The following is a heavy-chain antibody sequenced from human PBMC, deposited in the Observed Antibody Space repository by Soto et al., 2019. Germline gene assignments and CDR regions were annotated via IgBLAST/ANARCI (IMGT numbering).Heavy chain of an antibody. CDR1: GGSISSGGYY. D-gene: IGHD6-6*01. V-gene: IGHV4-31*03. CDR3: AREYSSSYYYYYGMDV. Sequence: QVQLQESGPGLVKPSQTLSLTCTVSGGSISSGGYYWSWIRQHPGKGLEWIGYIYYSGRTYYNPSLKSRVTISVDTSKNQFSLKLSSVTAADTAVYYCAREYSSSYYYYYGMDVWGQGTTVTVSS. J-gene: IGHJ6*02. CDR2: IYYSGRT.